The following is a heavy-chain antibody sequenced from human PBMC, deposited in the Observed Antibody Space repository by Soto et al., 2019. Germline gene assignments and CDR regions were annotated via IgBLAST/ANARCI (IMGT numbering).Heavy chain of an antibody. CDR1: GFTFSSYG. J-gene: IGHJ4*02. Sequence: QVQLVESGGGVVQPGRSLRLSCAASGFTFSSYGMHWVRQAPGKGLEWVAVISYDGSNKYYADSVKGRFTISRDNSKNTLYLQMNSLRAEDTAVYYCAKDGRTYYDFWSGYYYFDYWGQGTLVTVSS. CDR3: AKDGRTYYDFWSGYYYFDY. D-gene: IGHD3-3*01. V-gene: IGHV3-30*18. CDR2: ISYDGSNK.